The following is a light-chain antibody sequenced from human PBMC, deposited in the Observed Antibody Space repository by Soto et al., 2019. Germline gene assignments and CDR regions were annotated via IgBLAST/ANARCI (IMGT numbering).Light chain of an antibody. CDR2: GAS. CDR3: QQYSKWPT. V-gene: IGKV3-15*01. J-gene: IGKJ5*01. CDR1: QSISSN. Sequence: EIVMTQSPATLSVSPGERATLSCRASQSISSNLAWYQHKVGHTPRLLIYGASIRANGIPPRFSGSGSGTEFTLTISSLQSGDFVVYYCQQYSKWPTFGQGTRLEIK.